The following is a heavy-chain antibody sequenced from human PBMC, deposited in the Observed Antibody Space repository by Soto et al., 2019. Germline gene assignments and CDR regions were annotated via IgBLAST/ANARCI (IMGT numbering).Heavy chain of an antibody. D-gene: IGHD6-13*01. CDR2: INHSGST. CDR3: ARGSIAAAGTGAFDI. CDR1: GGSFSGYY. J-gene: IGHJ3*02. Sequence: SETLSLTSAVYGGSFSGYYWSWIRQPPGKGLEWIGEINHSGSTNYNPSLKSRVTISVDTSKNQFSLKLSSVTAADTAVYYCARGSIAAAGTGAFDIWGQGTMVT. V-gene: IGHV4-34*01.